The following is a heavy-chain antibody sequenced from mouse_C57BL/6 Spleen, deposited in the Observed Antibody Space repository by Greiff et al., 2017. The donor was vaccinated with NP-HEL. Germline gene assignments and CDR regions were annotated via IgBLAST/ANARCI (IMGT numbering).Heavy chain of an antibody. D-gene: IGHD2-4*01. V-gene: IGHV1-53*01. Sequence: QLQQPGTELVKPGASVKLSCKASGYTFTSYWMPWVKQRPGQGLEWIGNINPSNGGTNYNEKFKSKATLTVDKSSSTAYMQLSSLTSEDSAVYYCARYHYDYDGSFAYWGQGTLVTVSA. CDR1: GYTFTSYW. CDR3: ARYHYDYDGSFAY. J-gene: IGHJ3*01. CDR2: INPSNGGT.